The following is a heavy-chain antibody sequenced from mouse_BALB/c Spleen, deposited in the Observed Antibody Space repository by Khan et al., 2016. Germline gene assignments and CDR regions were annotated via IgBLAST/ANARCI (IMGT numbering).Heavy chain of an antibody. J-gene: IGHJ2*01. CDR1: GFDFSRFW. D-gene: IGHD2-1*01. Sequence: EVQLQESGGGLVQPGGSLKLSCAASGFDFSRFWMSWVRQAPGQGLEWIGEINPDTITIDYTPSLKDRFIISRDNAKNTLYLQMSKVRSEDTALYYCARGNYVPGSLDYWGQDTTLTVSS. CDR3: ARGNYVPGSLDY. V-gene: IGHV4-1*02. CDR2: INPDTITI.